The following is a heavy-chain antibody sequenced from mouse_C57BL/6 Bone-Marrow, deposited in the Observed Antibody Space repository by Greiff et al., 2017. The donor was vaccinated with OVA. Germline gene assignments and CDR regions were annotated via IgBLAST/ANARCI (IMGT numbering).Heavy chain of an antibody. CDR1: GFSLTSYG. D-gene: IGHD2-4*01. Sequence: VKLMESGPGLVAPSQSLSITCTVSGFSLTSYGVHWVRQPPGQGLEWLVVIWSDGSTTYNSALNSRMSISTDNSKSQVFLKMNSLQTDDTAMYYCARHYDYRYAMDYWGQGTSVTVSS. J-gene: IGHJ4*01. CDR3: ARHYDYRYAMDY. CDR2: IWSDGST. V-gene: IGHV2-6-1*01.